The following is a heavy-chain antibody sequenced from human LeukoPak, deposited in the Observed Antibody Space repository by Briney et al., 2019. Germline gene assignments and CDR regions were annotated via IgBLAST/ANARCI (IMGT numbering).Heavy chain of an antibody. Sequence: GGSLRLSCAASGFTFSSYVMHWVRQAPGKGLECVAVISKDGSNEYYGDSVKGRFTISRDNSKNTLYLQMNSLRAEDTAVYYCARDRPDITIFGAFDYWGPGTLVTVSS. V-gene: IGHV3-30*04. D-gene: IGHD3-3*01. CDR2: ISKDGSNE. CDR1: GFTFSSYV. CDR3: ARDRPDITIFGAFDY. J-gene: IGHJ4*02.